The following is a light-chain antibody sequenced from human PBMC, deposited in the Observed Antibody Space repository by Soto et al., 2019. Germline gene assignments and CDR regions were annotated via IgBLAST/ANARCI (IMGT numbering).Light chain of an antibody. Sequence: DIQMTQSPSSLSASLGDIVTITCRASQGIRYYLDCYQQKPGKVAKLLLYAASALQSAVPSRYSGSGSGPDFTLTISSLEPEDVATYYGQKYNSASCTFGPGTKVDIK. V-gene: IGKV1-27*01. J-gene: IGKJ3*01. CDR3: QKYNSASCT. CDR1: QGIRYY. CDR2: AAS.